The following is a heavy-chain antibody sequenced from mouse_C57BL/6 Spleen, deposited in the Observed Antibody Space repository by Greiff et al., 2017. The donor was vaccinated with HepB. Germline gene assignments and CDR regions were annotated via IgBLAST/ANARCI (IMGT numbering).Heavy chain of an antibody. D-gene: IGHD4-1*01. CDR1: GYTFTSYW. V-gene: IGHV1-52*01. CDR3: ARSLNWDDYFDY. CDR2: IDPSDSET. Sequence: QVQLQQPGAELVRPGSSVKLSCKASGYTFTSYWMHWVKQRPIQGLEWIGNIDPSDSETHYNQKFKDKATLTVDKSSSTAYMQLSSLTSEDSAVYYCARSLNWDDYFDYWGQGTTLTVSS. J-gene: IGHJ2*01.